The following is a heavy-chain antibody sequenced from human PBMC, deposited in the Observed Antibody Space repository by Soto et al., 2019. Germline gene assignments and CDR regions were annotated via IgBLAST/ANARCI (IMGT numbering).Heavy chain of an antibody. V-gene: IGHV3-15*07. D-gene: IGHD3-16*01. Sequence: GGSLRLSCAASGFTFSNAWMNWVRQAPGKGLEWVGRIKSKTDGGTTDYAAPVKGRFTISRDDSKNTLYLQMNSLKTEDTAVYYCTTESYDYVWGSDLYYFDYWGQGTLVTVSS. CDR3: TTESYDYVWGSDLYYFDY. CDR1: GFTFSNAW. J-gene: IGHJ4*02. CDR2: IKSKTDGGTT.